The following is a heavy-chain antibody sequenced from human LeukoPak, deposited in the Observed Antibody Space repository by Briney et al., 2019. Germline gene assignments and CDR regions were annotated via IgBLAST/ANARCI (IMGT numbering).Heavy chain of an antibody. Sequence: ASVKVSCKASGGTFSSYATSWVRQAPGQGLEWMGGIIPIFGTANYAQKFQGRVTITTDESTSTAYMELSSLRSEDTAVYYCARGRGIAAPHMDVWGKGTTVTVSS. CDR1: GGTFSSYA. CDR3: ARGRGIAAPHMDV. CDR2: IIPIFGTA. V-gene: IGHV1-69*05. J-gene: IGHJ6*03. D-gene: IGHD6-6*01.